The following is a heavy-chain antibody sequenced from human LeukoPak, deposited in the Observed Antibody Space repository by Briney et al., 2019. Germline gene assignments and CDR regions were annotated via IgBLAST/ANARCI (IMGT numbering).Heavy chain of an antibody. CDR2: IYHSGST. CDR1: GGSFSGYY. J-gene: IGHJ4*02. V-gene: IGHV4-34*01. CDR3: ARGPHTGVNYYDSSGYYY. D-gene: IGHD3-22*01. Sequence: SETLSLTCAVYGGSFSGYYWSWIRQPPGKGLEWIGEIYHSGSTNYNPSLKSRVTISVDTSKNQFSLKLSSVTAADTAVYYCARGPHTGVNYYDSSGYYYWGQGTLVTPSA.